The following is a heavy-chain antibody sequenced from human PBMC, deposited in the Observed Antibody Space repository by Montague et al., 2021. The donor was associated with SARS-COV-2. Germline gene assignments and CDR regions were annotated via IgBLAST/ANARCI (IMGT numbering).Heavy chain of an antibody. CDR1: GFSFIHYN. V-gene: IGHV3-21*01. J-gene: IGHJ6*02. CDR2: ISGRGSYI. D-gene: IGHD4/OR15-4a*01. Sequence: SLRLSCAGSGFSFIHYNINWVRQAPGKGLAGVSCISGRGSYIYFADSVRGRITISRNNVKKPLFLEMSSLRADDPAVYYCARDKANIPGGLDDWGQGTTVTVS. CDR3: ARDKANIPGGLDD.